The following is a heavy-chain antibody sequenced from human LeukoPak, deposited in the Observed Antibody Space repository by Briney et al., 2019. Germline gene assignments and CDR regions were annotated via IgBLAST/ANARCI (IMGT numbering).Heavy chain of an antibody. CDR1: GFTFSSYA. V-gene: IGHV3-30*04. J-gene: IGHJ4*02. CDR2: ISYDGSNK. Sequence: PGGSLRLSCAASGFTFSSYAMHWVRQAPGKGLEWGAVISYDGSNKHYADSVKGRFTNSRDNFKNTLYLQMNSLGAEDTAVYYCARWLYSSGLGGFDYWGQGTLVTVSS. CDR3: ARWLYSSGLGGFDY. D-gene: IGHD6-19*01.